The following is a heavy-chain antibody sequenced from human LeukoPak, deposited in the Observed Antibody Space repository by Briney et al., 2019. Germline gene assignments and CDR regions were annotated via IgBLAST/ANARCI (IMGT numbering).Heavy chain of an antibody. D-gene: IGHD6-19*01. CDR1: GFTFSSYW. J-gene: IGHJ5*02. Sequence: QSGGSLRLSCAASGFTFSSYWMSWVRQAPGKGLEWVANIKQDGSEKYYVDSVKGRFTISRDNTKNSLYLQMNSLRAEDTAVYYCARAKSRDSSGWSPFDPWGQGTLVTVSS. V-gene: IGHV3-7*01. CDR2: IKQDGSEK. CDR3: ARAKSRDSSGWSPFDP.